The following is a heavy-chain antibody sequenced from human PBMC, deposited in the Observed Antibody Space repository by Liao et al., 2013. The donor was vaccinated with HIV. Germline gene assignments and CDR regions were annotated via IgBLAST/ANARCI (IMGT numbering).Heavy chain of an antibody. V-gene: IGHV4-34*02. CDR2: INHSGRT. CDR3: ARDPNFWSGPGY. J-gene: IGHJ4*02. D-gene: IGHD3-3*01. CDR1: GGSFSGYY. Sequence: QVQLQQWGAGLLKPSETLSLTCAVYGGSFSGYYWNWIRQPPRKGLEWIGEINHSGRTNHNPSLKSRVTMSVDTSKNQFSLKLSSVTAADTAVYYCARDPNFWSGPGYWGQGTLVTVSS.